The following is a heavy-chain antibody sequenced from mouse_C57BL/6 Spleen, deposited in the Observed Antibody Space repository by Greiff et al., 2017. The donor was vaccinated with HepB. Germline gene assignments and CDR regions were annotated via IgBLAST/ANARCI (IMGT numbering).Heavy chain of an antibody. J-gene: IGHJ2*01. CDR3: TRSYYYGLGSFDY. D-gene: IGHD1-1*01. CDR2: IDPETGGT. CDR1: GYTFTDYE. Sequence: QVQLQQSGAELVRPGASVTLSCKASGYTFTDYEMHWVKQTPVHGLEWIGAIDPETGGTAYNQKFKGKAILTADKSSSTAYMELRSLTSEDSALYYCTRSYYYGLGSFDYWGQGTTLTVSS. V-gene: IGHV1-15*01.